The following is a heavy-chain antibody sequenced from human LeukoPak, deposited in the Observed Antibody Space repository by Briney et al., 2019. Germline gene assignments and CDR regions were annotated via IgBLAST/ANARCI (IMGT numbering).Heavy chain of an antibody. CDR2: INSSSAYI. CDR1: GFTFIAYS. V-gene: IGHV3-21*01. J-gene: IGHJ3*02. Sequence: PGGSLRLSCAASGFTFIAYSMNWVRQSPGKGLEWVSSINSSSAYIYYADSVEGRFTVSRDNAKNSLYLQMNSLRAEDTAVHYCARENFYDSSGYDAFDIWGQGTMVTVSS. D-gene: IGHD3-22*01. CDR3: ARENFYDSSGYDAFDI.